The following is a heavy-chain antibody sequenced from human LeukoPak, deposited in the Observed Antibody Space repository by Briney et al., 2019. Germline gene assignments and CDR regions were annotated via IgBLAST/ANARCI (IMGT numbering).Heavy chain of an antibody. CDR3: TRGDYYDTSGYYFLFDY. CDR1: GFTFGDYG. V-gene: IGHV3-49*04. Sequence: GGSLRLSCTASGFTFGDYGMSWVRQAPGKGLEWVGFIRSKAYSGTTEYAASVKGRFTISRDDSKSIAYLQMNSLKTEDTAVYYCTRGDYYDTSGYYFLFDYWGQGTLVTVSS. CDR2: IRSKAYSGTT. D-gene: IGHD3-22*01. J-gene: IGHJ4*02.